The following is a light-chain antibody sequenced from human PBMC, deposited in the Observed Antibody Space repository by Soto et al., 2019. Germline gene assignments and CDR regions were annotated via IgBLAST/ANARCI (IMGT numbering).Light chain of an antibody. J-gene: IGKJ5*01. V-gene: IGKV3-15*01. CDR2: VPA. CDR3: QQYDNWPIT. Sequence: ERVMTQSPATLSVYPGDRATLSCSASQRVSSNLAWYQQKPGQAPRLFIYVPAPRATAIPPRFSGSGSGTDYTLTISSLQSEAFAVYYCQQYDNWPITFGQGTRRE. CDR1: QRVSSN.